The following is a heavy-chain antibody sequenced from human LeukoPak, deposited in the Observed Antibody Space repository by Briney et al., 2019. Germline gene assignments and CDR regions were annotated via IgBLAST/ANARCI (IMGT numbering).Heavy chain of an antibody. CDR2: IYPGDSDT. Sequence: GESLKISCKGSGYSFTSYWIGWVRQMPGKGLEWMGIIYPGDSDTRYSPSFQGQVTISADKSISTAYLQWSSLKASDTAMYYCAIPFFYYYDSSGYYRSDAFDIWGQGTMVTVSS. CDR1: GYSFTSYW. V-gene: IGHV5-51*01. D-gene: IGHD3-22*01. J-gene: IGHJ3*02. CDR3: AIPFFYYYDSSGYYRSDAFDI.